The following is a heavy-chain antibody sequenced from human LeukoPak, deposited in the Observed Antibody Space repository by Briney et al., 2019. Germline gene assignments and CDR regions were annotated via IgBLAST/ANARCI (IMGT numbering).Heavy chain of an antibody. J-gene: IGHJ6*02. CDR3: TRDLRRYQTTVTIRDGMDV. V-gene: IGHV4-39*07. CDR2: IYYNGST. CDR1: VGSISSSNYY. D-gene: IGHD4-17*01. Sequence: SETLSLTCTVSVGSISSSNYYWGWIRQPPGKGLEWIGSIYYNGSTYYEPSLKSRVTISVDTSKKQFSLKLTSVTAADTAVYYCTRDLRRYQTTVTIRDGMDVWGQGTTVTVSS.